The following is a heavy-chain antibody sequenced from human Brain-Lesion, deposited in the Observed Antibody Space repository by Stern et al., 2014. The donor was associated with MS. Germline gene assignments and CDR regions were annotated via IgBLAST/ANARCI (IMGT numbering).Heavy chain of an antibody. CDR2: IYWDDDN. D-gene: IGHD4-23*01. V-gene: IGHV2-5*02. Sequence: QVTLRESGPTLVKPTQTLTLTCIFSGFSLNTPGVGVGWIRQPPGKALEWLAVIYWDDDNLYSPSVKNRVTISKDHSKNQVVLTMSNMDPVDTGTYFCARRRVAVVGRAPPNYFDPWGQGTLVTVSA. CDR1: GFSLNTPGVG. CDR3: ARRRVAVVGRAPPNYFDP. J-gene: IGHJ5*02.